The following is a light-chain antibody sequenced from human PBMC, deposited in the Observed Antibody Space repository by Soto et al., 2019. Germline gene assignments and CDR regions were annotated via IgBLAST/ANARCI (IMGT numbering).Light chain of an antibody. CDR3: SSYTSSSTVV. V-gene: IGLV2-14*01. J-gene: IGLJ2*01. Sequence: QSALTQPASVSGSPGQSITISCTGASSDVGGYNYVSWYKQHPGKAPKLLIYEVTNRPSGVSSRFSGSKSGNTASLTISGLRAEDEADYYCSSYTSSSTVVFGGGTKLTVL. CDR1: SSDVGGYNY. CDR2: EVT.